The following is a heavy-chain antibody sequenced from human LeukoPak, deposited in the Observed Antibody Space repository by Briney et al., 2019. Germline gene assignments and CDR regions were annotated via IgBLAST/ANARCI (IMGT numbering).Heavy chain of an antibody. V-gene: IGHV3-30-3*01. CDR3: AREVSVVRGVN. CDR2: MSCDGTNT. J-gene: IGHJ4*02. CDR1: GFSFSSYA. D-gene: IGHD3-10*01. Sequence: GGSLRLSCAASGFSFSSYAMHWVRQAPGKGLEWVAVMSCDGTNTYHAASVKGRFTISRDISKNTLYLQMNSLRAEDTAVYYCAREVSVVRGVNWGQGTLVTVSS.